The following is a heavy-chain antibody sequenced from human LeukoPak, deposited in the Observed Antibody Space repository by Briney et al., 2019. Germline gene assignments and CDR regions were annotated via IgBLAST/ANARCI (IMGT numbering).Heavy chain of an antibody. Sequence: SQTLSLTCAISGDSVSSNNAAWNWIRQSPSRGLEWLGRTYYRSKWYYDYAVSVKSRVTINPDTSKNHFSLQLNSVAPEDTAVYFCAREDRLSFDIWGQGTMVTVSS. CDR1: GDSVSSNNAA. CDR2: TYYRSKWYY. V-gene: IGHV6-1*01. J-gene: IGHJ3*02. CDR3: AREDRLSFDI. D-gene: IGHD5-12*01.